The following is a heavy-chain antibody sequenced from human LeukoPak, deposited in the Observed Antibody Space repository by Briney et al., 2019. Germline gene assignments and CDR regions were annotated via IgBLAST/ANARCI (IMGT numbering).Heavy chain of an antibody. J-gene: IGHJ4*02. D-gene: IGHD1-26*01. CDR2: IIPIFGTA. Sequence: GASVKVSCKASGGTFISYAIIWVRQAPGQGLEWMGGIIPIFGTANYAQKFQGRVTITADESTSTAYMELSSLRSEDTAVYYCARAPFGGSYSSGEDYWGQGTLVTVSS. CDR1: GGTFISYA. CDR3: ARAPFGGSYSSGEDY. V-gene: IGHV1-69*01.